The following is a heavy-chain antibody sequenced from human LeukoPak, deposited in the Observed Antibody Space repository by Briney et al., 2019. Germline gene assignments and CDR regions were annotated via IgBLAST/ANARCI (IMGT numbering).Heavy chain of an antibody. CDR2: IWYDGSNK. D-gene: IGHD2-21*01. CDR3: ATVRGCGGDCYYLDY. V-gene: IGHV3-33*08. Sequence: GGSLRLSCAASGFIFSDFYMDWVRQAPGKGLEWVAIIWYDGSNKYYADSVKGRFTISRDNSKNTLYLQMNSLRAEDTAVYYCATVRGCGGDCYYLDYWGQGTLVTVSS. CDR1: GFIFSDFY. J-gene: IGHJ4*02.